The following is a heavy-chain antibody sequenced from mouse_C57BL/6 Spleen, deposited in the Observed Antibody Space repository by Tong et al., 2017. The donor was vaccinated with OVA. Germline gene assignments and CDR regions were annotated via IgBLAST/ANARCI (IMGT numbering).Heavy chain of an antibody. CDR2: IWTGGGT. J-gene: IGHJ4*01. V-gene: IGHV2-9-1*01. D-gene: IGHD2-4*01. Sequence: VQLQESGPGLVAPSQSLSITCTVSGFSLTSYAISWVRQPPGKGLEWLGVIWTGGGTNYNSALKSRLSISKDNSKSQVFLKMNSRQTDDTAMYYCARTYYDYSYAMDYWGQGTSVTVSS. CDR1: GFSLTSYA. CDR3: ARTYYDYSYAMDY.